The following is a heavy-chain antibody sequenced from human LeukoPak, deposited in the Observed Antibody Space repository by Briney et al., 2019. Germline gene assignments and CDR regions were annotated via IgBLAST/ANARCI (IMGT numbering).Heavy chain of an antibody. J-gene: IGHJ3*01. D-gene: IGHD6-19*01. CDR3: AKVDSSGWYPDDAFDV. Sequence: GGSLRLSCAASGFSFSSYAMSWVRQAPGKGLEWVSSISVSGADIYYADSVKGRFTTSRDESKNTLYLQMTSLRAEDTAVYYCAKVDSSGWYPDDAFDVWGQGTTVTDS. V-gene: IGHV3-23*01. CDR2: ISVSGADI. CDR1: GFSFSSYA.